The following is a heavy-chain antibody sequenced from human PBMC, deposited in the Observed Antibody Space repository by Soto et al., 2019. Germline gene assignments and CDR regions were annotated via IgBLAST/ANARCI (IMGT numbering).Heavy chain of an antibody. CDR1: GFTFSSYA. CDR2: ISGSGGST. J-gene: IGHJ5*02. CDR3: AKMLHFDWLLSLNWFDP. D-gene: IGHD3-9*01. Sequence: GGSLRLSCAASGFTFSSYAMSWVRQAPGKGLEWVSAISGSGGSTYYADSVKGRFTISRDNSKNTLYLQMNSLRAEDTAVYYCAKMLHFDWLLSLNWFDPWGQGTLVTVSS. V-gene: IGHV3-23*01.